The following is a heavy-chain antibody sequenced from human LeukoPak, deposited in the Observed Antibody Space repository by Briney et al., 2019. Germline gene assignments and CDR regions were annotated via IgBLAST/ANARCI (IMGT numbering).Heavy chain of an antibody. CDR2: FDLVHGDT. CDR1: GYRFTELS. D-gene: IGHD5-18*01. J-gene: IGHJ4*02. V-gene: IGHV1-24*01. CDR3: TAGRAYSLLDF. Sequence: GASVKVSCKVSGYRFTELSRHWVRQAPGKGLEWLGGFDLVHGDTIYAQKFQGRVTMTEDTSTDTSYMELSSVGSEDTAVYFCTAGRAYSLLDFWGQGPRVIVSS.